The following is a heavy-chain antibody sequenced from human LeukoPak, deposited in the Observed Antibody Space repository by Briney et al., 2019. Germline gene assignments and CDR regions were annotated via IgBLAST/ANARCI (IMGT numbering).Heavy chain of an antibody. V-gene: IGHV3-21*04. CDR3: AKDPYSSSWYGSRNWFDP. CDR1: GFTFSRYS. J-gene: IGHJ5*02. CDR2: ISGSSSYI. Sequence: PGGSLRLSCAASGFTFSRYSMNWVRQAPGKGLEWVSSISGSSSYIYYADSVKGRFTISRDNSKNTLYLQMNSLRAEDTAVYYCAKDPYSSSWYGSRNWFDPWGQGTLVTVSS. D-gene: IGHD6-13*01.